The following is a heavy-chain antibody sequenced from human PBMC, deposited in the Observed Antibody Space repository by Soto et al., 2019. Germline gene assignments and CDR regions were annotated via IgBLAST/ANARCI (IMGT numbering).Heavy chain of an antibody. D-gene: IGHD3-16*01. Sequence: QVQLVQSGAEVKKPGSSVKVSCKTSRDTFNKYAFNWVRQAPGQGLEWMGWIIPIFSSRNYAEKFQGRVTITEDDSTSTAYMELRSLRFEDTAVYYCARGETYLGVWGQGTTVTVSS. CDR2: IIPIFSSR. CDR1: RDTFNKYA. V-gene: IGHV1-69*01. CDR3: ARGETYLGV. J-gene: IGHJ6*02.